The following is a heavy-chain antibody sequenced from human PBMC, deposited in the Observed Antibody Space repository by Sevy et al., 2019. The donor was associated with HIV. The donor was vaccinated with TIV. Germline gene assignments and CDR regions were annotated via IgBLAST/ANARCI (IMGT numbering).Heavy chain of an antibody. CDR1: GFTSSSYW. D-gene: IGHD6-19*01. Sequence: GGSLRLSCAASGFTSSSYWMHWVRQAPGKGLVWVSRINSDGTNTNYADSVKGRFTISRDNAKNTLYLQMNSLRAEDTAVYYCARVAAGMGQQIDYWGQGTLVTVSS. J-gene: IGHJ4*02. CDR3: ARVAAGMGQQIDY. CDR2: INSDGTNT. V-gene: IGHV3-74*01.